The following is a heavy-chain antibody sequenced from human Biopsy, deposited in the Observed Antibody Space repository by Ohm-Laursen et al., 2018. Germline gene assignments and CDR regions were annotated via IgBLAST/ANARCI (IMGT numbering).Heavy chain of an antibody. Sequence: SLRLSCAASGFTDSGYYMSWIRQAPGRGLEWVSDINSSGSTKYYAESVKGRFTISRDNTMNSVYLQMNSLKVEDTAVYYCARDVGMAAGPIDYWGQGTLVTVSS. CDR1: GFTDSGYY. J-gene: IGHJ4*02. CDR3: ARDVGMAAGPIDY. D-gene: IGHD3-3*01. CDR2: INSSGSTK. V-gene: IGHV3-11*01.